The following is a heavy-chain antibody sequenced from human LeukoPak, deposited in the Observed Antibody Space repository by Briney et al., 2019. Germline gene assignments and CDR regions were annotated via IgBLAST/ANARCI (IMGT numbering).Heavy chain of an antibody. V-gene: IGHV4-59*11. Sequence: SETLSLTCSVSGGSINSHYWSWIRQPPGKRPEWIGYIFNTGNTNYNPSLASRVTMSVDTSRAQFFLRLSPVTAADTAIYYCASRPADTTWYGVFDYWSQGTLVTVSS. CDR2: IFNTGNT. CDR3: ASRPADTTWYGVFDY. CDR1: GGSINSHY. J-gene: IGHJ4*02. D-gene: IGHD3-10*01.